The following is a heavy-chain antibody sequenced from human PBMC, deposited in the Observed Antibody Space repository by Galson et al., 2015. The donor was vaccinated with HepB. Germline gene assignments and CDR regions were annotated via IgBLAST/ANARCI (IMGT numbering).Heavy chain of an antibody. J-gene: IGHJ4*02. V-gene: IGHV3-48*04. CDR3: ARDAEYYYDSSGYPFDY. Sequence: SLRLSCAASGFTFSSYSMNWVRQAPGKGLEWVSYISSSSSTIYYADSVKGRFTISRDNAKNSLYLQMNSLRAEDTAVYYCARDAEYYYDSSGYPFDYWGQGTLVTVSS. CDR1: GFTFSSYS. D-gene: IGHD3-22*01. CDR2: ISSSSSTI.